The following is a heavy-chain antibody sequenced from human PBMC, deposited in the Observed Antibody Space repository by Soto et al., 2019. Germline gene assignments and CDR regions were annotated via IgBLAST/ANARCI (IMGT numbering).Heavy chain of an antibody. CDR2: ITSGSGTI. CDR3: ARERSRGTTGAFDI. Sequence: QVQLVESGGGLVSPGGSLRLSCAASGFIFSDYYMNWVRQAPGKGLEWISYITSGSGTIDYADSVKGRFTISRDNAKNSLYLQMNSLRAEDTAVYYCARERSRGTTGAFDIWGQGTKVTVSS. D-gene: IGHD1-26*01. CDR1: GFIFSDYY. V-gene: IGHV3-11*01. J-gene: IGHJ3*02.